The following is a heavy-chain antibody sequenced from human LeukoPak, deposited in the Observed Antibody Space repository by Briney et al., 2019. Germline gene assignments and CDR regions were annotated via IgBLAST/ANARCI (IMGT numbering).Heavy chain of an antibody. CDR3: ARDPLQLWSDDAFDI. V-gene: IGHV1-18*01. CDR2: ISAYNGNT. J-gene: IGHJ3*02. CDR1: GYTFTSYG. Sequence: ASVKVSCKASGYTFTSYGISWVRQAPGQGLEWMGWISAYNGNTNYAQKLQGRVTMTTDTSTSTAYMELRSLRSDDTAVYYCARDPLQLWSDDAFDIWGQGTMVTVSS. D-gene: IGHD5-18*01.